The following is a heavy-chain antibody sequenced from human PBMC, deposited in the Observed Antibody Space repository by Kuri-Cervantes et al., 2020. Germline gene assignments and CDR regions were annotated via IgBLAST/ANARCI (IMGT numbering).Heavy chain of an antibody. D-gene: IGHD4-11*01. Sequence: GESLKISCKASGYTFTSYDINWVRQATGQGLEWMGWMNPNSGNTGYAQKFQGRVTMTRNTSISTAYMELSSLRSEDTAVYYCARVGPVTKGRRGMDVWGQGTTVTVSS. J-gene: IGHJ6*02. CDR3: ARVGPVTKGRRGMDV. CDR1: GYTFTSYD. V-gene: IGHV1-8*01. CDR2: MNPNSGNT.